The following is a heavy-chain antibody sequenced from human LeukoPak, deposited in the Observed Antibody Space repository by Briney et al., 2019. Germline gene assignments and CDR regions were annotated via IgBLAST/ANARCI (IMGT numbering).Heavy chain of an antibody. D-gene: IGHD6-13*01. CDR1: GGSINSYY. CDR3: ARDRGAAANYYYYYGMDV. Sequence: SETLSLTCTVSGGSINSYYWSWIRQPAGKGLEWIGRIYTNGDTNKNPSLRSRVTMSVDTSKNQFSLMLSSVTAADTAVYYCARDRGAAANYYYYYGMDVWGQETTVTVSS. J-gene: IGHJ6*02. V-gene: IGHV4-4*07. CDR2: IYTNGDT.